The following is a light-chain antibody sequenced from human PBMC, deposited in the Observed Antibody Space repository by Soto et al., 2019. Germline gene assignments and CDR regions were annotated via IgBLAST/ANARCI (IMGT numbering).Light chain of an antibody. J-gene: IGLJ3*02. Sequence: QSVLTQPASVSGSPGQSIIISCTGSSRDVGTYNLVSWYQQHPGKVPKLIIYEVTKRPSGVSHRFSGSKSGNTASLTISGLQSEDEADYYCSSYTGSTAAWVFGGGTQLTVL. V-gene: IGLV2-23*02. CDR2: EVT. CDR1: SRDVGTYNL. CDR3: SSYTGSTAAWV.